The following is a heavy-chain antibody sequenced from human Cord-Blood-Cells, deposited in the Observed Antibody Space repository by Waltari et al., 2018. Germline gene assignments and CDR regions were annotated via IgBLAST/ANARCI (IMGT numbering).Heavy chain of an antibody. Sequence: QVQLQQWGAGLLKPSETLSLTCAVYGGSFSGYYWSWIRQPPGKGLEWIGEINHSGSTNYNPSLKSRVTISVDTSKNQFSLKLSSVTAADTAVYYCARGLIEYSSSSLGGNWFDPWGQGTLVTVSS. CDR3: ARGLIEYSSSSLGGNWFDP. V-gene: IGHV4-34*01. CDR2: INHSGST. CDR1: GGSFSGYY. D-gene: IGHD6-6*01. J-gene: IGHJ5*02.